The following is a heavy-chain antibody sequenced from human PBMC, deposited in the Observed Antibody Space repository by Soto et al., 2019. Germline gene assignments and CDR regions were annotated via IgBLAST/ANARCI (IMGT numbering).Heavy chain of an antibody. CDR1: GFTFSSYW. V-gene: IGHV3-7*01. CDR2: IKQDGSEK. D-gene: IGHD3-16*01. Sequence: HPGGSLRLSCAASGFTFSSYWMSWVRQAPGKGLEWVANIKQDGSEKYYVDSVKGRFTISRDNAKNSLYLQMNSLRAEDTAVYYCARDLGDYAPYYYYGMDVWGQGTTVTVSS. J-gene: IGHJ6*02. CDR3: ARDLGDYAPYYYYGMDV.